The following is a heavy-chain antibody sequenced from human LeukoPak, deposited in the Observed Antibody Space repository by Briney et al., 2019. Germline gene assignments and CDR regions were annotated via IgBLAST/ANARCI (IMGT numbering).Heavy chain of an antibody. CDR3: ARYVVYGSGKYYFDY. D-gene: IGHD3-10*01. V-gene: IGHV3-74*01. Sequence: GGSLRLSCAASGFTFSSYWMHWVRQAPGKGLVWISRINSDGSGTSYADSVKGRFTISRDNAKNTLYLQMNSLRAEDTAVYYCARYVVYGSGKYYFDYWGQGTLVTVSS. CDR1: GFTFSSYW. CDR2: INSDGSGT. J-gene: IGHJ4*02.